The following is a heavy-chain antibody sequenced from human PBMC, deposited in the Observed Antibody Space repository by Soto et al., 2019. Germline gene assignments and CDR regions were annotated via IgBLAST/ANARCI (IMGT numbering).Heavy chain of an antibody. CDR3: ARDNYYDSSGYYYSAFDI. V-gene: IGHV1-18*01. Sequence: ASVKVSCKASGYTFTSYGIGWVRQAPGQGLEWMGWISAYNGNTNYAQKLQGRVTMTTDTSTSTAYMELRSLRSDDTAVYYCARDNYYDSSGYYYSAFDIWGQGTMVTVSS. J-gene: IGHJ3*02. D-gene: IGHD3-22*01. CDR2: ISAYNGNT. CDR1: GYTFTSYG.